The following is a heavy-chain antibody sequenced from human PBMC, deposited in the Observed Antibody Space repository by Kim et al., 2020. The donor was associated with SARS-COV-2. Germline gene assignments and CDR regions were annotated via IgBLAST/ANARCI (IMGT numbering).Heavy chain of an antibody. CDR3: TTKQEWFSSGGSLDH. J-gene: IGHJ5*02. Sequence: ADSVRGRFTISRDNAKNSLYLQMNSLRAEDTAVYYCTTKQEWFSSGGSLDHWGQGTLVTVSS. D-gene: IGHD3-3*01. V-gene: IGHV3-11*06.